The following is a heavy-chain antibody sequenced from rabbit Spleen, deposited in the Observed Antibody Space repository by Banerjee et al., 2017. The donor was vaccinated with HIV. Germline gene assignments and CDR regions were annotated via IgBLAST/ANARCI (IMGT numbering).Heavy chain of an antibody. J-gene: IGHJ4*01. D-gene: IGHD1-1*01. CDR3: ARSSRSNDRNNL. CDR1: GFSFSSSYY. CDR2: IYTVSGST. Sequence: QEQLVESGGGLVQPEGSLTLTCTASGFSFSSSYYMCWVRQAPGKGLEWIGCIYTVSGSTYYATWAKGRFTISKTSSTTVTLQMTSLTGADTAMYFCARSSRSNDRNNLWGPGTLVTVS. V-gene: IGHV1S45*01.